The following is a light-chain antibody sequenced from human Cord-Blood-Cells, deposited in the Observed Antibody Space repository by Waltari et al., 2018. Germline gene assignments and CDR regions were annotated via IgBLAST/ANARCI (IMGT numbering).Light chain of an antibody. CDR2: EVS. V-gene: IGLV2-23*02. J-gene: IGLJ1*01. Sequence: QSALTQPASVSGSPGQPITLPCHGTSSVFGTYTPVSWYQQHPGKAPKLMIYEVSKRPSGVSNRFSGSKSGNTASLTISGLQAEDEADYYCCSYAGSYVFGTGTKVTVL. CDR3: CSYAGSYV. CDR1: SSVFGTYTP.